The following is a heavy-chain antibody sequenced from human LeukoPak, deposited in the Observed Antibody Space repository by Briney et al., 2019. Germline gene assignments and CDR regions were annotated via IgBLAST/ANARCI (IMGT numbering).Heavy chain of an antibody. CDR2: ISAYNGNT. Sequence: ASVKVSCKASGYTFTSYGISWVRQAPGQGLEWMGWISAYNGNTNYAQKLQGRVTMTTDTSTSTAYMELMSLRSDDTAVYYCARGTLTSAAMVNTPPIDFGYWGQGTLVTVSS. D-gene: IGHD5-18*01. CDR3: ARGTLTSAAMVNTPPIDFGY. J-gene: IGHJ4*02. V-gene: IGHV1-18*01. CDR1: GYTFTSYG.